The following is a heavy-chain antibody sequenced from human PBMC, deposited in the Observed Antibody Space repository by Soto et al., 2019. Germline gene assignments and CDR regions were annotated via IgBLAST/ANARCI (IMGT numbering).Heavy chain of an antibody. CDR2: ISSSSSYI. Sequence: GGSLRLSCAASGFTFSSYSMNWVRQAPGKGLEWVSSISSSSSYIYYADSVKGRCTITRDNAKNSLYLQMNSLRAEDTAVYYCARDQRIAAREGGAFDIWGQGTMVTVSS. J-gene: IGHJ3*02. D-gene: IGHD6-6*01. CDR1: GFTFSSYS. V-gene: IGHV3-21*01. CDR3: ARDQRIAAREGGAFDI.